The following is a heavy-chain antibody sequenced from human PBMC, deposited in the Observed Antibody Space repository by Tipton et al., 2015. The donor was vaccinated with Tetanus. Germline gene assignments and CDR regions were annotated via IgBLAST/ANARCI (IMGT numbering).Heavy chain of an antibody. CDR2: ISYSGRT. V-gene: IGHV4-61*08. D-gene: IGHD3-3*01. J-gene: IGHJ4*02. Sequence: TLSLTCSVSGGSISSGGYFWNWIRQTPGKGLEWLAYISYSGRTNSNYSLKSRITVSQDTSKNQFSLKLTSVTAADTAVYYCARANYEFPKKGPFDSWGRGTLVIVSS. CDR3: ARANYEFPKKGPFDS. CDR1: GGSISSGGYF.